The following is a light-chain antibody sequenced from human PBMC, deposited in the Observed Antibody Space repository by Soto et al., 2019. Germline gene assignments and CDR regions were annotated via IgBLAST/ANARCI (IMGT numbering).Light chain of an antibody. CDR1: QSVSSNY. CDR2: GAS. CDR3: QQYNNWPIT. Sequence: EIGLTQSPATLSLSPGDRATLSCWASQSVSSNYLAWYQQKPGQAPGLLIYGASSRATGIPDRFSGSGSGTDFTLTISRLEPEDFAVYYCQQYNNWPITFGQGTRLEI. J-gene: IGKJ5*01. V-gene: IGKV3-20*01.